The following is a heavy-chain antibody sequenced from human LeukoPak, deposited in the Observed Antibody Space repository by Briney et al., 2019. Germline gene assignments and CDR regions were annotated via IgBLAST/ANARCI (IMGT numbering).Heavy chain of an antibody. CDR1: TSY. V-gene: IGHV1-18*01. CDR2: IGNAGDT. J-gene: IGHJ5*01. D-gene: IGHD3-22*01. CDR3: ARDFWNFDDSRGYYRDFDS. Sequence: ASVKVSCKATSYISWVRQAPGQGREWIGWIGNAGDTYYAQKFQGRVTVTTDTSSRTAYMELRSLRSDDTAVYYCARDFWNFDDSRGYYRDFDSWGQGTLVTVSS.